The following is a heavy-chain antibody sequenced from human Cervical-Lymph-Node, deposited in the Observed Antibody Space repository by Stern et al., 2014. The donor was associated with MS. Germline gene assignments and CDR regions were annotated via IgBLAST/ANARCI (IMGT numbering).Heavy chain of an antibody. CDR3: AKARTLYYFNYDMDV. V-gene: IGHV1-69*06. J-gene: IGHJ6*02. D-gene: IGHD1-14*01. Sequence: QVQLVQSGAEVKKPGSSVKVSCKASGGTFSIFGFNWVRQAPGQGLEWVGGIVPNFGTADFAQRFRGRVAITADKSARKVYMELSSLRSDDTSVYYCAKARTLYYFNYDMDVWGQGTAVTVSS. CDR1: GGTFSIFG. CDR2: IVPNFGTA.